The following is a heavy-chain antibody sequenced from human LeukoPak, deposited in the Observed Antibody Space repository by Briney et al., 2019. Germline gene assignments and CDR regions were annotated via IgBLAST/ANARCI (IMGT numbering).Heavy chain of an antibody. CDR2: ISGSGGST. CDR1: GFTVSSNY. Sequence: GGSLRLSCAASGFTVSSNYMSWVRQAPGKGLEWVSAISGSGGSTYYADSVKGRFTISRDNSKNTLYLQMNSLRAEDTAVYYCAKDRSNYYDSSGYEYYFDYWGQGTLVTVSS. V-gene: IGHV3-23*01. D-gene: IGHD3-22*01. J-gene: IGHJ4*02. CDR3: AKDRSNYYDSSGYEYYFDY.